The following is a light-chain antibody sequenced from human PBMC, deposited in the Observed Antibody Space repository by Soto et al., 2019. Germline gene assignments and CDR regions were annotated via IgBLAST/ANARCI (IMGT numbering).Light chain of an antibody. J-gene: IGLJ2*01. CDR3: CSYAGLSTLL. CDR2: EGS. CDR1: SSDVGGYNL. Sequence: QSALTQPASVSGAPGQSITISCTGTSSDVGGYNLVSWYQQHPGKTPKLMIYEGSKRPSGVSNRFSGSKSGNTASLTISGLQAEDEADYYCCSYAGLSTLLFGGGTKLTVL. V-gene: IGLV2-23*01.